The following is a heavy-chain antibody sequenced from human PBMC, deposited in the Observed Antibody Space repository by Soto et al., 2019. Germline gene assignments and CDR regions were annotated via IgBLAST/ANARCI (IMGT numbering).Heavy chain of an antibody. J-gene: IGHJ6*02. V-gene: IGHV3-23*01. Sequence: GGSLRLSCAASGFMFSSYAMTWVRQAPGQGLEGVSSISDSGENTYYADSVKGRFTISRDNSKNTLHLQMNSLRAEDTAAYYCARIGCGGASCPHYYFGMDVWGQGTTVTVSS. CDR3: ARIGCGGASCPHYYFGMDV. CDR2: ISDSGENT. CDR1: GFMFSSYA. D-gene: IGHD2-21*01.